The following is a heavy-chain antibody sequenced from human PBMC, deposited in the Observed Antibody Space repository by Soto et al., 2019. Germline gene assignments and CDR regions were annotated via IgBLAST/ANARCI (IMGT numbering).Heavy chain of an antibody. CDR3: AREGAATANYGMDV. D-gene: IGHD2-15*01. Sequence: VASVKVSCKASGYTFTDYYIHWVRQAPGQGLEWMGWVNPNSGGINYAQKFQGWVTMTRDTSISTVYMELSSLKSDDMAVYYCAREGAATANYGMDVWGQGTTVTVSS. V-gene: IGHV1-2*04. J-gene: IGHJ6*02. CDR2: VNPNSGGI. CDR1: GYTFTDYY.